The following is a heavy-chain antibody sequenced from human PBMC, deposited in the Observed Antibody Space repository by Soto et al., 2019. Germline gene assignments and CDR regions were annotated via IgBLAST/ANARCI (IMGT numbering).Heavy chain of an antibody. CDR2: IYYSRST. V-gene: IGHV4-39*01. Sequence: QLQLQESGPGLVKPSETLSLTCTVSGGSISSSSYYWGWIRQPLGKGLEWIGSIYYSRSTYYNPSLKSRGTISVDTSTNQFSLKLSSVTAADTAVYYCATLWFGEGNYWGQGTLVTVSS. CDR1: GGSISSSSYY. CDR3: ATLWFGEGNY. J-gene: IGHJ4*02. D-gene: IGHD3-10*01.